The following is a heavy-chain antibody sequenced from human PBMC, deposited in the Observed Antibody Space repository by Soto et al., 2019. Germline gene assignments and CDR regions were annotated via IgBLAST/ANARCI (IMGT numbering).Heavy chain of an antibody. D-gene: IGHD6-19*01. Sequence: GGSLRLFCEASGFIFSDYRMTWVRQVPEKGLEWVANINQDGTEKYYVGSVRGRFTISRDNAKNSVFLQMNSLRAEDTAVYYCATSPGIAVSGGVDFWGEGTLVTVSS. V-gene: IGHV3-7*03. CDR3: ATSPGIAVSGGVDF. CDR1: GFIFSDYR. J-gene: IGHJ4*02. CDR2: INQDGTEK.